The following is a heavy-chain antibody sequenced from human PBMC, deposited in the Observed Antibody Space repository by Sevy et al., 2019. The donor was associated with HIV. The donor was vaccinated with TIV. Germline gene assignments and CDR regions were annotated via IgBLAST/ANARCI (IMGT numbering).Heavy chain of an antibody. CDR2: MRSDSSVM. CDR3: VRDTQFGFDY. CDR1: GFRFSDEP. Sequence: GGYLRLSCVASGFRFSDEPMNWVRQAPGKGLGWISNMRSDSSVMSYAYTVRGRFTVSRDNARNSLSLQLNSLRDEDTALYYCVRDTQFGFDYWGQGTLVTVSS. J-gene: IGHJ4*02. D-gene: IGHD3-16*01. V-gene: IGHV3-48*02.